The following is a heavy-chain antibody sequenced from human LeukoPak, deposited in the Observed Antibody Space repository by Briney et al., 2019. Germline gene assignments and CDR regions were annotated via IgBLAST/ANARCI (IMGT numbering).Heavy chain of an antibody. CDR2: INPNSGGT. D-gene: IGHD3-10*01. CDR1: GYTFTGYY. J-gene: IGHJ5*02. V-gene: IGHV1-2*02. Sequence: GASVKVSCKASGYTFTGYYMHWVRQAPGQGLEWMGWINPNSGGTNYAQKFQGRVTMTRDTSISTAYMELSRLRSDDTAVYYCARDADVCFGESQNWFDPWGQGTLVTVSS. CDR3: ARDADVCFGESQNWFDP.